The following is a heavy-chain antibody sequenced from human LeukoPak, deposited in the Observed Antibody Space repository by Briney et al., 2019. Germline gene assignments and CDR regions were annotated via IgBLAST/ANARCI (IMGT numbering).Heavy chain of an antibody. Sequence: SETLSLTCTVSGGSISSYYWSWIRQPPGKGLEWIGYIYYSGSTNYNPSLKSRVTISVDTSKNQFSLKLSSVTAADTALYYCARHYSDFWSGYYRADYYYYGMDVWGQGTTVTVSS. D-gene: IGHD3-3*02. V-gene: IGHV4-59*08. CDR3: ARHYSDFWSGYYRADYYYYGMDV. J-gene: IGHJ6*02. CDR2: IYYSGST. CDR1: GGSISSYY.